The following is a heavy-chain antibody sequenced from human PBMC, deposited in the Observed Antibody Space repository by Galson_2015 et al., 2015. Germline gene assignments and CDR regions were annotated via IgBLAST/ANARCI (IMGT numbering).Heavy chain of an antibody. CDR1: GFTFSSYW. CDR3: ARDRGYCSGGSCTPRGNY. D-gene: IGHD2-15*01. Sequence: SLRLSCAASGFTFSSYWMHWVRQAPGKGLEWVSYISSSGSTIYYADSVKGRFTISRDNAKNSLYLQMNSLRAEDTAVYYCARDRGYCSGGSCTPRGNYWGQGTLVTVSS. V-gene: IGHV3-11*01. CDR2: ISSSGSTI. J-gene: IGHJ4*02.